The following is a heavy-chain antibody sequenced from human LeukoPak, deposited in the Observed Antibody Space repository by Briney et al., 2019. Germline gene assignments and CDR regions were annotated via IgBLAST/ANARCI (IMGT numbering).Heavy chain of an antibody. V-gene: IGHV3-49*03. J-gene: IGHJ4*02. CDR1: GFNFGDYA. CDR2: IRKRAYGGII. CDR3: TTELNTYDYVWGSYRYPPPDY. D-gene: IGHD3-16*02. Sequence: GGSLRLSCRTSGFNFGDYAMSWFRQAPGKGLEWVGFIRKRAYGGIIDYAASVKGRFTISRDDSKNTLYLQMNSLKTEDTAVYYCTTELNTYDYVWGSYRYPPPDYRGQGTLVTVSS.